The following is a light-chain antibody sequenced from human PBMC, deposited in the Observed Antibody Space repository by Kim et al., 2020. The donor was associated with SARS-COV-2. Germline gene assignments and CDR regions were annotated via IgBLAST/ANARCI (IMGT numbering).Light chain of an antibody. CDR3: SSYARSSSYV. J-gene: IGLJ1*01. Sequence: QSALTQPASVSGSPGQSITISCTRTSSDVGAYKYVSWYQQHPGKAPELMIFDVSERPSGISNRFSGSKSGNTASLTISGLQAEDEADYYCSSYARSSSYVFGTGTKVTVL. V-gene: IGLV2-14*01. CDR2: DVS. CDR1: SSDVGAYKY.